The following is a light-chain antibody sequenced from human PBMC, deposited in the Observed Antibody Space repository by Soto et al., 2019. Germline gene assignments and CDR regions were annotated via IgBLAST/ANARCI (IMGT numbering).Light chain of an antibody. J-gene: IGKJ2*01. Sequence: DIQMTQSPSSLSASVGDRVTITCQASQDISNYLNWYQQKSGKAPKLLIYAASNLETGVPSRFSGSGSGTDFSFTISSLQPEDIATYYCQHYDNVPYTFGQGTKVEIK. CDR2: AAS. V-gene: IGKV1-33*01. CDR1: QDISNY. CDR3: QHYDNVPYT.